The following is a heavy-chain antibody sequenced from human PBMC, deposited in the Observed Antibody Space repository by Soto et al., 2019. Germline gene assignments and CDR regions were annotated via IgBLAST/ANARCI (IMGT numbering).Heavy chain of an antibody. Sequence: SETLPLTCTVAGVSSSSGGYYWSWIRQHPGKGLEWIGYIYYSGSTYYNPSLKSRVTISVDTSKNQFSLKLSSVTAADTAVYYCARVVWGSYRYTLGPSGYFDYWGQGTLVTVSS. CDR1: GVSSSSGGYY. V-gene: IGHV4-31*03. CDR3: ARVVWGSYRYTLGPSGYFDY. D-gene: IGHD3-16*02. CDR2: IYYSGST. J-gene: IGHJ4*02.